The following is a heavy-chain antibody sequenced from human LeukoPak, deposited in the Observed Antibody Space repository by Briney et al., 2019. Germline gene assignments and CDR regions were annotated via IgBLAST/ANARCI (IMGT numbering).Heavy chain of an antibody. CDR3: ARENRYCSSSSCPFGS. CDR2: IHSGGST. Sequence: GGSLRLSCAASGFTVSSYFMSWGRQAPGKGLEWVSVIHSGGSTLYPDSVKGRFTISRDNSKNTLYLQMNSLRAEDTAVYYCARENRYCSSSSCPFGSWGQGTLVTVSS. CDR1: GFTVSSYF. D-gene: IGHD2-15*01. V-gene: IGHV3-66*01. J-gene: IGHJ4*02.